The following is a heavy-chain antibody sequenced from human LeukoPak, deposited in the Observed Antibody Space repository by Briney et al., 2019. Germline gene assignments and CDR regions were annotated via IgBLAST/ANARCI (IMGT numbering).Heavy chain of an antibody. Sequence: GASVKVSCKASGYTSTSYYMHWVRQAPGQGLEWMGIINPSGGSTSYAQKFQGRVTMTRDTSTSTVYMELCSLRSEDTAVYYCARSCSSTSCYDGGFDYWGQGTLVTVSS. CDR2: INPSGGST. D-gene: IGHD2-2*01. CDR1: GYTSTSYY. CDR3: ARSCSSTSCYDGGFDY. J-gene: IGHJ4*02. V-gene: IGHV1-46*01.